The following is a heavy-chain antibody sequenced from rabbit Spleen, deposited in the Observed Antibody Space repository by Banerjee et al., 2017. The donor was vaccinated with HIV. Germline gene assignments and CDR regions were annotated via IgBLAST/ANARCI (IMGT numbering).Heavy chain of an antibody. Sequence: QSLEESGGDLVKPGASLTLTCTASGLDFNNNYWICWVRQAPGKGLEWIACIYAGSSGGTFYATWAKGRFTVSKTSSTTVTLQMTSLTAADTATYFCARDRGSANPFDCLDVWGQGTLVTVS. CDR1: GLDFNNNYW. D-gene: IGHD1-1*01. CDR3: ARDRGSANPFDCLDV. CDR2: IYAGSSGGT. J-gene: IGHJ5*01. V-gene: IGHV1S40*01.